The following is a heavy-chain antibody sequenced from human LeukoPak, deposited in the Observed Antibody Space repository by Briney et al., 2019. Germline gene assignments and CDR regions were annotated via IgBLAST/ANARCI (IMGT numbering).Heavy chain of an antibody. V-gene: IGHV4-38-2*02. CDR1: GYSISSGYY. J-gene: IGHJ4*02. Sequence: SETLSLTCTVSGYSISSGYYWGWIRQPPGKGLEWIGYIYYSGSTNYNPSLKSRVTISVDTSKNQFSLKLSSVTAADTAVYYCARVDSSSAGIDYWGQGTLVTVSS. CDR3: ARVDSSSAGIDY. CDR2: IYYSGST. D-gene: IGHD6-6*01.